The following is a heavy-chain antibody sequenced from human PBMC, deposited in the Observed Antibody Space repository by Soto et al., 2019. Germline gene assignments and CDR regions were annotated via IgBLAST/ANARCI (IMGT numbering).Heavy chain of an antibody. CDR3: ARDQGIAVADSFDY. CDR2: ISSSSSTI. D-gene: IGHD6-19*01. CDR1: GFTFSSYI. J-gene: IGHJ4*02. Sequence: GGSLRLSCAASGFTFSSYIMNWVRQAPGKGLEWVSYISSSSSTIYYADSVKGRFTISRDNAKNSLYLQMNSLRAEDTAVYYCARDQGIAVADSFDYWGQGTLVTVSS. V-gene: IGHV3-48*01.